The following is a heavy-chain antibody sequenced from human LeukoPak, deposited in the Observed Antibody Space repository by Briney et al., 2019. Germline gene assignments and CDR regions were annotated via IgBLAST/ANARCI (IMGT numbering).Heavy chain of an antibody. CDR2: FDPEDGET. CDR1: GYTHTELS. Sequence: ASVKVSCKVSGYTHTELSMHWVRQAPGKGLEWMGGFDPEDGETIYAQKFQGRVTMTEDTSTDTAYMELSSLRSEDTAVYYCATGYYDILTGYYPFDYWGQGTLVTVSS. V-gene: IGHV1-24*01. J-gene: IGHJ4*02. D-gene: IGHD3-9*01. CDR3: ATGYYDILTGYYPFDY.